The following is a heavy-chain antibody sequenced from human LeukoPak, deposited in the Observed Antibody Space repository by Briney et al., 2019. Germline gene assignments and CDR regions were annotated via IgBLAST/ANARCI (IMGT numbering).Heavy chain of an antibody. J-gene: IGHJ4*02. CDR2: IKRKSDGGTT. V-gene: IGHV3-15*01. D-gene: IGHD3-22*01. CDR1: GFTFSNAW. CDR3: TTELDIRPNHY. Sequence: GGSLRLSCAASGFTFSNAWMSWVRQAPGKGLEWVGRIKRKSDGGTTDYAAPVKGRFTISRDDSKNTLYLQMNSLKSEDTAVYYCTTELDIRPNHYRGQGTLVTVSS.